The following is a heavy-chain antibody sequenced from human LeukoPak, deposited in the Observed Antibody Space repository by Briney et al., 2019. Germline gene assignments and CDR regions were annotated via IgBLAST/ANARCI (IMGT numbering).Heavy chain of an antibody. Sequence: GASVKVSCKASGYTFTGYYMHWVRQAPGQGLEWMGWINPNSGGTNYAQKFQGRVTMTRDTSISTAYMELSRLRSDDTAVYYCARGFYDILTGSTTYYYYMDVWGKGTTVTISS. V-gene: IGHV1-2*02. CDR3: ARGFYDILTGSTTYYYYMDV. CDR1: GYTFTGYY. D-gene: IGHD3-9*01. J-gene: IGHJ6*03. CDR2: INPNSGGT.